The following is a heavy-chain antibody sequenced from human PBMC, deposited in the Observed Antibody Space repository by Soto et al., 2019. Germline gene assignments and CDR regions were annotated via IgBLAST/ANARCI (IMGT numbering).Heavy chain of an antibody. Sequence: SVKVSCKASGGTFSSYAISWVRQAPGQGLEWMGGIIPIFGTANYAQKFQGRVTITADESTSTAYMELSSLRSEDTAVYYCAREEQLISVAFDPWGQGTLVTVSS. CDR1: GGTFSSYA. J-gene: IGHJ5*02. CDR2: IIPIFGTA. D-gene: IGHD2-2*01. CDR3: AREEQLISVAFDP. V-gene: IGHV1-69*13.